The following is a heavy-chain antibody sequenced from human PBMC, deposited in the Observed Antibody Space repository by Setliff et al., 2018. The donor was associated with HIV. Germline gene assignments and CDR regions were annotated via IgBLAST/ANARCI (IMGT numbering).Heavy chain of an antibody. J-gene: IGHJ3*02. CDR2: IYYSGST. CDR1: GGSISSGAYY. CDR3: ASSHTGYSSSSGAFDI. Sequence: KPSETLSLTCTVSGGSISSGAYYWSWIRQHPGKGLEWIGYIYYSGSTYYNPSLKSRVTISVETSKNQVSLKLSSVTAADTAVYDCASSHTGYSSSSGAFDIWGQGTMVTVSS. D-gene: IGHD6-6*01. V-gene: IGHV4-31*03.